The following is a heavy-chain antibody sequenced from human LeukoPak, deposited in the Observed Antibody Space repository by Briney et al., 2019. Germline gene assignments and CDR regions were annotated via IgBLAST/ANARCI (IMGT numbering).Heavy chain of an antibody. CDR3: ANERLPGIAAVKVFPRYYYYYGMDV. V-gene: IGHV3-30*18. Sequence: GRSLRLSCAASGFTFSSYGMHWGRQAPGKGLEWVAVISYDGSNKYYADSVKGRFTISRDNSKNTLYLQMNSLRAEDTAVYYCANERLPGIAAVKVFPRYYYYYGMDVWGQGTTVTVSS. J-gene: IGHJ6*02. CDR1: GFTFSSYG. CDR2: ISYDGSNK. D-gene: IGHD6-13*01.